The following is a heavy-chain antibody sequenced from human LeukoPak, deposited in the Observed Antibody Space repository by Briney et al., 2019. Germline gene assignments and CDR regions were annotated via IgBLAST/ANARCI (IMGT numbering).Heavy chain of an antibody. V-gene: IGHV4-39*01. CDR2: IYYSGST. CDR1: GGSISSSSYY. CDR3: ARPAFLGPRSGAISDY. Sequence: SETLSLTCTVSGGSISSSSYYWGWIRQPPGKGLEWIGSIYYSGSTYYNPSLKSRVTISVDTSKNQFSLKLSSVTAADTAVYYCARPAFLGPRSGAISDYWGQGTLVTVSS. J-gene: IGHJ4*02. D-gene: IGHD3-3*02.